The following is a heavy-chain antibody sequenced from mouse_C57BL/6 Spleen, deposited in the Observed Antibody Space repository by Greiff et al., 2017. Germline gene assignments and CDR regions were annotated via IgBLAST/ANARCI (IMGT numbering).Heavy chain of an antibody. CDR2: INPNSGGT. CDR3: AREVQGITTVLFDY. J-gene: IGHJ2*01. D-gene: IGHD1-1*01. Sequence: EVQLQQSGPELVKPGASVKMSCKASGYTFTDYNMHWVKQSHGKSLEWIGYINPNSGGTSYNQKFKGKATLTVNKSSSTAYMELRSLTSEDSAVYYCAREVQGITTVLFDYWGQGTTLTVSS. V-gene: IGHV1-22*01. CDR1: GYTFTDYN.